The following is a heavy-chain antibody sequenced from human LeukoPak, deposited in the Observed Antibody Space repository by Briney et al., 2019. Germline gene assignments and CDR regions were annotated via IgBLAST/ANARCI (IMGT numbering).Heavy chain of an antibody. D-gene: IGHD6-13*01. V-gene: IGHV1-2*02. Sequence: ASAKVSCKASGYTFNGCYIHWVRQAPGQGLEWMAWINPNTGGTQYAQNLQDRVTVTRDTSISTAYLELSRLTADDTAVYYCVRDPVSGSLNFYMDVSGNGTTVIVSS. CDR2: INPNTGGT. J-gene: IGHJ6*03. CDR3: VRDPVSGSLNFYMDV. CDR1: GYTFNGCY.